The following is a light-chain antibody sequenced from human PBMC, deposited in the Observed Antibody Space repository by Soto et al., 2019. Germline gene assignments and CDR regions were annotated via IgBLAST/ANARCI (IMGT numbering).Light chain of an antibody. V-gene: IGLV2-11*01. J-gene: IGLJ3*02. CDR2: GVT. CDR3: NSYAGNNTWV. Sequence: QSALTQPRSVSGSPGQSVTISCTGSSSDVGSYNYVSWYQQHPGKAPRLMIYGVTKRPSGIPDRFSGSKSGNAASLTVSGLQAEDEADYYCNSYAGNNTWVFGEGTKVTVL. CDR1: SSDVGSYNY.